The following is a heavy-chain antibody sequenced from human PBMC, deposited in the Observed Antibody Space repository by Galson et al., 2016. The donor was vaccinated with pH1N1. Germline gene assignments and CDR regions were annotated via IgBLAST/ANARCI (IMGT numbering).Heavy chain of an antibody. V-gene: IGHV1-46*01. J-gene: IGHJ4*02. CDR3: ARSVIVVAPCDY. D-gene: IGHD3-22*01. Sequence: SVKVSCKASGYSVTRYYMHWVRQAPGQGLEWMGIIDPSDGTTTYSQKFQGRITMTRDTPTNPVYMEVSSLRSEDTAVYYCARSVIVVAPCDYWGQGTLVTVSS. CDR2: IDPSDGTT. CDR1: GYSVTRYY.